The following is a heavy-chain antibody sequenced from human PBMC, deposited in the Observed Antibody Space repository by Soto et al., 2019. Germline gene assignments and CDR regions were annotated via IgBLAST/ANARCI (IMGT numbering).Heavy chain of an antibody. Sequence: QVQLVQSGAEVKPGSSVKVSCKASGGTFSSYAISWVRQAPGQGLEWMGGIIPIFGTANYAQKFQGRVTITADESTSTAYMELSSLRSEDTAVYYCARDYGFGESNNWFDPWGQGTLVTVSS. J-gene: IGHJ5*02. D-gene: IGHD3-10*01. V-gene: IGHV1-69*01. CDR3: ARDYGFGESNNWFDP. CDR1: GGTFSSYA. CDR2: IIPIFGTA.